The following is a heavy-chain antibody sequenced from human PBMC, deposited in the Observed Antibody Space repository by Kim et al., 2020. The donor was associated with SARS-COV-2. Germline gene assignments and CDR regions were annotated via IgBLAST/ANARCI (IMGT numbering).Heavy chain of an antibody. CDR2: IYHSGST. V-gene: IGHV4-4*02. CDR3: ARDPAYGDSQGSDY. CDR1: GGSISSSNW. Sequence: SETLSLTCAVSGGSISSSNWWSWVRQPPGKGLEWIGEIYHSGSTNYNPSLKSRVTISVDKSKNQFSLKLSSVTAADTAVYYCARDPAYGDSQGSDYWGQGTLVTVSS. D-gene: IGHD4-17*01. J-gene: IGHJ4*02.